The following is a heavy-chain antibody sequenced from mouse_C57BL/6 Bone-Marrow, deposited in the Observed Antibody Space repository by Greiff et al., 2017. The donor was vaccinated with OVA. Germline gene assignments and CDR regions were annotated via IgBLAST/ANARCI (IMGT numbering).Heavy chain of an antibody. J-gene: IGHJ2*01. Sequence: EVQLVESGGDLVKPGGSLKLSCAASGFTFSSYGMSWVRQTPDKRLEWVATISSGGSYTYYPASVKGRFTISRDNAKNTLYLQMSSLKSEDTAMYYCARRGYDYLYYFDYWGQGTTLTVSS. V-gene: IGHV5-6*01. CDR3: ARRGYDYLYYFDY. CDR1: GFTFSSYG. CDR2: ISSGGSYT. D-gene: IGHD2-4*01.